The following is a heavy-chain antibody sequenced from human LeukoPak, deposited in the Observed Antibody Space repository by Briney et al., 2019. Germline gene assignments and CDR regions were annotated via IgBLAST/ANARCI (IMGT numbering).Heavy chain of an antibody. CDR2: ISTDGSST. V-gene: IGHV3-74*01. Sequence: GGSLRLSCADSGFRFSRYWMQWGRQAPGKGLLWVSRISTDGSSTNYADSVKSRFPISRDNAKNTLYLQMNILRAEDTAVYYCARDSGHDYYFDYWGQGTLVTVSS. CDR3: ARDSGHDYYFDY. D-gene: IGHD5-12*01. CDR1: GFRFSRYW. J-gene: IGHJ4*02.